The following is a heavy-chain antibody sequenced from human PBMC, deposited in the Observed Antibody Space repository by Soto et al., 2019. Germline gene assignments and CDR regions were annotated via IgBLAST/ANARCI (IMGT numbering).Heavy chain of an antibody. CDR2: ISGSGGST. CDR3: AKATLGYCSGGSCFYFDY. V-gene: IGHV3-23*01. Sequence: GGSLRLSCAASGFTFSSYAMSWVRQAPGKGLEWVSAISGSGGSTYYADSVKGRFTISRDNSKNTLYLQKNSLRAEDTAVYYCAKATLGYCSGGSCFYFDYWGQGTLVTVS. D-gene: IGHD2-15*01. CDR1: GFTFSSYA. J-gene: IGHJ4*02.